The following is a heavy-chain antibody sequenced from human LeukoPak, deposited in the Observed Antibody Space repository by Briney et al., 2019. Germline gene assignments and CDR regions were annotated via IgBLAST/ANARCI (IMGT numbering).Heavy chain of an antibody. CDR3: ATTRPKNYYGSGSYYNY. Sequence: SETLSLTCAVYGGSFSGYYWSWIRRPPGKGLEWIGEINHSGSTNYNPSLKSRVTISVDTSKNQFSLKLSSVTAADTAVYYCATTRPKNYYGSGSYYNYWGQGTLVTVSS. V-gene: IGHV4-34*01. CDR2: INHSGST. D-gene: IGHD3-10*01. J-gene: IGHJ4*02. CDR1: GGSFSGYY.